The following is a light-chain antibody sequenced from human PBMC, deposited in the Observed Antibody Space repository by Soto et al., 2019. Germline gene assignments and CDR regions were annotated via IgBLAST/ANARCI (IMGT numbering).Light chain of an antibody. CDR1: QSVSNNY. V-gene: IGKV3-20*01. J-gene: IGKJ1*01. Sequence: ELVFTQSPGTLSLSPGERGTLSCRASQSVSNNYLAWYPQKPGQAPRIPIYGASNRATGIPDRLTGSGSGTDFTLTISRLDPEEFAVYDCQQYGSSGTCGQGTKLEIK. CDR3: QQYGSSGT. CDR2: GAS.